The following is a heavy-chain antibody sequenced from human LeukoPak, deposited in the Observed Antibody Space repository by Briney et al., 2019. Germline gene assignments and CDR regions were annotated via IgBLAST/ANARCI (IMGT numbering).Heavy chain of an antibody. V-gene: IGHV3-53*01. J-gene: IGHJ4*02. Sequence: GGSLRLSCAASDFTVSFNYMTWVRQAPGKGLEWVSIIYTSGLTYYADSVKGRFTISRGNSKNTLFLHMSSLRVDDTAVYFCARVRGTLLEIDYWGQGTPVTVSS. CDR2: IYTSGLT. CDR3: ARVRGTLLEIDY. D-gene: IGHD3-3*01. CDR1: DFTVSFNY.